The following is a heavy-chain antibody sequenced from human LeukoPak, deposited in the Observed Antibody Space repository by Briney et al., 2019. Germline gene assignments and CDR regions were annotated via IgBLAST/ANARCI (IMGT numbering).Heavy chain of an antibody. V-gene: IGHV3-72*01. Sequence: GGSLRLSCAASGFILSDHYMDLVRQAPGKGLEWVGRNNNKANSYSTEYAASVKGRFTISRDDSKNSLYLQMNSLKIEDTAVYYCVWTYVHWGQGTLVTVSS. CDR1: GFILSDHY. CDR3: VWTYVH. D-gene: IGHD3/OR15-3a*01. J-gene: IGHJ4*02. CDR2: NNNKANSYST.